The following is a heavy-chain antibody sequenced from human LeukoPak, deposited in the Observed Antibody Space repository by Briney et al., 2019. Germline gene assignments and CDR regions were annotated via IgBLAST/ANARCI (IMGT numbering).Heavy chain of an antibody. CDR3: ARWGYFDSSAYFVVDY. CDR1: GGSISRYY. V-gene: IGHV4-59*01. J-gene: IGHJ4*02. CDR2: IHYSGST. D-gene: IGHD3-22*01. Sequence: PSETLSLTCAVSGGSISRYYWNWIRQSPGERLEWIGWIHYSGSTAYNPSLESRVTMSVDTSKNHISLKMTSVTASDTATYYCARWGYFDSSAYFVVDYWGQGVLVTVSS.